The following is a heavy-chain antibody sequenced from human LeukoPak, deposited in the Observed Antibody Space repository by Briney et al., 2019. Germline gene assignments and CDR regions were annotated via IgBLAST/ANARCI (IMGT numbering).Heavy chain of an antibody. CDR3: AKAPEYYYDSSGYYYQ. Sequence: GGSLRLSCAASGFTFSSYAMSWVRQAPGKGLEWVSAISGSGGSTYYADSVKGRFTISRDNSKNTLYLQMNSLRAEDTAVYYCAKAPEYYYDSSGYYYQWGQGTLVTAS. CDR2: ISGSGGST. D-gene: IGHD3-22*01. CDR1: GFTFSSYA. V-gene: IGHV3-23*01. J-gene: IGHJ4*02.